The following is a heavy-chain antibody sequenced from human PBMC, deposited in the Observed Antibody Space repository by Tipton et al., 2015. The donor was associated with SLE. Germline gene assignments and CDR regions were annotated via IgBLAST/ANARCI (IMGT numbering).Heavy chain of an antibody. D-gene: IGHD6-19*01. V-gene: IGHV4-38-2*02. CDR1: GYSMTSGYY. CDR2: VHHSGKT. Sequence: TLSLTCAVSGYSMTSGYYWGWIRQPPGKRLEWIGSVHHSGKTYYNPSLKSRVTISHDTSKNEFSLELSSVTAADTALYYCARDSHVAVGGSGDFDSWGQGTLVTVSS. CDR3: ARDSHVAVGGSGDFDS. J-gene: IGHJ4*02.